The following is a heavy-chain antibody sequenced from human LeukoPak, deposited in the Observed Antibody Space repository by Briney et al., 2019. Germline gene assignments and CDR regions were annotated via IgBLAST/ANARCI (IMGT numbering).Heavy chain of an antibody. J-gene: IGHJ6*02. Sequence: GRSLRLSCAASGFTFSSYGTHWVRQAPGKGLEWVAVISYDGSNKYYADSVKGRFTISRDNSKNTLYLQMNSLRAEDTAVYYCAKDVGGSYYYYGMDVWGQGTTVTVSS. V-gene: IGHV3-30*18. CDR2: ISYDGSNK. D-gene: IGHD3-16*01. CDR1: GFTFSSYG. CDR3: AKDVGGSYYYYGMDV.